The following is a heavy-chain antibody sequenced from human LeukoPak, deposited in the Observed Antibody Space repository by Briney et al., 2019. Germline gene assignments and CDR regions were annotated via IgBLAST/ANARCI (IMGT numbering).Heavy chain of an antibody. J-gene: IGHJ5*02. CDR1: GGTFSSYA. V-gene: IGHV1-69*13. CDR3: ARSFIVGATSYNWFDP. D-gene: IGHD1-26*01. CDR2: IIPFFGTT. Sequence: SVKVSCKASGGTFSSYAISWVRQAPGQGLEWMGGIIPFFGTTNYAQKFQGRVTITADESTSTAYMELRSLRSEDTAVYYCARSFIVGATSYNWFDPWGQGTLVTVSS.